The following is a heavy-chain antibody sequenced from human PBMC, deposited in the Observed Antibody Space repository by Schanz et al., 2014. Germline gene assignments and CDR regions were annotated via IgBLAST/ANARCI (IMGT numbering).Heavy chain of an antibody. CDR2: IYFNGIT. D-gene: IGHD6-6*01. CDR1: GDSISSGSYY. Sequence: QVQLQESGPGLVRPSQTLSLTCTVSGDSISSGSYYWSWIRQHPGKGLEWIGYIYFNGITYYKPSLKARLIISVDTSKNQFSLKLSSVTAADMAVYYCARVGRSSSSPHGSSGDYWGQGTLVTVSS. CDR3: ARVGRSSSSPHGSSGDY. V-gene: IGHV4-31*03. J-gene: IGHJ4*02.